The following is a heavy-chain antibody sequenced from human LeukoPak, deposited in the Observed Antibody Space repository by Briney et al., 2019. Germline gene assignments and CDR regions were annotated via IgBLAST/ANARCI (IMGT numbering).Heavy chain of an antibody. D-gene: IGHD6-19*01. Sequence: GGSLRLSCAASGFTFSSYWMHWVRQAPGKGLVWVSRINTDGTSTTYADSVKGRFTVSRDNAKNTLYLQINSLRAEDTAVYYCARGRAAVAGYYMDVWGKGTTVTVSS. CDR2: INTDGTST. CDR3: ARGRAAVAGYYMDV. V-gene: IGHV3-74*01. CDR1: GFTFSSYW. J-gene: IGHJ6*03.